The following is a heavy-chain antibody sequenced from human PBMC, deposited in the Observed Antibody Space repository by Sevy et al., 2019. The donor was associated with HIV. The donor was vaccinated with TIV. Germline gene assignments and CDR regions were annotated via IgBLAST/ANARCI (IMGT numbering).Heavy chain of an antibody. CDR3: AREATYYYDSSIKGDAFDI. V-gene: IGHV1-69*06. J-gene: IGHJ3*02. D-gene: IGHD3-22*01. CDR1: GGTFSSYA. Sequence: ASVKVSCKASGGTFSSYAISWVRQAPGQGLEWMGGIIPIFGTANYAQKFQGRVTITADKSTSTAYIELSSQRSEDTAVYTCAREATYYYDSSIKGDAFDIWGQGTMVTVSS. CDR2: IIPIFGTA.